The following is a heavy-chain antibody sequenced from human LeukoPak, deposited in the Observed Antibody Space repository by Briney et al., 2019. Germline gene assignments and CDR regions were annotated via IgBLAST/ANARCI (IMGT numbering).Heavy chain of an antibody. D-gene: IGHD2-2*01. CDR1: GFTFSSYW. CDR2: IKQDGSEK. V-gene: IGHV3-7*01. J-gene: IGHJ4*02. CDR3: ARQVEIVVVPAAHYYFDY. Sequence: GGSLRLSCAASGFTFSSYWMSWVRQAPGKGLEWVANIKQDGSEKYYVDSVKGRFTISRDNAKNSLYLQMNSLRAEDTAVYYCARQVEIVVVPAAHYYFDYWGQGTLVTVSS.